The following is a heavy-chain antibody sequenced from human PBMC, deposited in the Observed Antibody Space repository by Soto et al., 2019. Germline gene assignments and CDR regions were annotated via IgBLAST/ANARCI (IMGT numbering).Heavy chain of an antibody. V-gene: IGHV3-30-3*01. CDR3: AREEAVAGKDY. J-gene: IGHJ4*02. CDR2: ISYDGSNK. Sequence: QVQLVESGGGVVQPGRSLRLSCAASGFTFSSYAMHWVRQAPGKGLEWVAVISYDGSNKYYADSVKGRFTISRDNSKNTLYLQMNSLRAEDTAVYYCAREEAVAGKDYWGQGTLVTVSS. D-gene: IGHD6-19*01. CDR1: GFTFSSYA.